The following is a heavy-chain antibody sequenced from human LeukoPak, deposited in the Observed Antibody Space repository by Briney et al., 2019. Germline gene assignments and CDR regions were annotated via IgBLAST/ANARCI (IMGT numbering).Heavy chain of an antibody. CDR2: IYYSGST. CDR1: GGSISSGDYY. D-gene: IGHD2-2*01. V-gene: IGHV4-30-4*08. CDR3: ARDQVIVPAVDY. J-gene: IGHJ4*02. Sequence: PSETLSLTCPVSGGSISSGDYYWRWIRQPPGKGLEWIGYIYYSGSTYYNASLKSRVTISVDTSKNQFSLKLSSLTAADTAVYYCARDQVIVPAVDYWGQGTLVTVSS.